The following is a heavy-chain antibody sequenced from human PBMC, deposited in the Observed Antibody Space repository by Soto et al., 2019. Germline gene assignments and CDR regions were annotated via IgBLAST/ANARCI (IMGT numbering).Heavy chain of an antibody. CDR3: TTVVAAAGYYYYYYGMDV. J-gene: IGHJ6*02. CDR1: GFTLSNAW. CDR2: IKSKTDGGTT. Sequence: NPGGSLRLSCAASGFTLSNAWMSWVRQAPGKGLEWVGRIKSKTDGGTTDYAAPVKGRFTISRDDSKNTLYLQMNSLKTEDTAVYYCTTVVAAAGYYYYYYGMDVWGQGTTVTVSS. V-gene: IGHV3-15*01. D-gene: IGHD6-13*01.